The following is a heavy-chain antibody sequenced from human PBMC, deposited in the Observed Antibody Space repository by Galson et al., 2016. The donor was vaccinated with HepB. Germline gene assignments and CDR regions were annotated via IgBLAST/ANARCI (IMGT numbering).Heavy chain of an antibody. CDR1: GYTFSTYA. D-gene: IGHD4-17*01. V-gene: IGHV1-3*04. CDR3: ARTTVPAYYYGMDV. J-gene: IGHJ6*02. Sequence: SVKVSCKASGYTFSTYAMHWVRQAPGRRLEWMGWINTSRGDTKWSQNFQGRVTITRDTSASTAYMELSSLRFEDTAVYYCARTTVPAYYYGMDVWGPGTTVTVSS. CDR2: INTSRGDT.